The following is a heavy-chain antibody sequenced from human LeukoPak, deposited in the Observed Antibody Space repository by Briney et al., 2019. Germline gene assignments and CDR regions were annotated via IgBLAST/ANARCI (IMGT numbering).Heavy chain of an antibody. CDR3: ARAFGLTDY. CDR1: GFTFSNFW. V-gene: IGHV3-7*02. Sequence: GGSLRLSCAASGFTFSNFWMSWVRQAPGKGLECVATIKQDGSQKYYVDSVRGRFTISRDNAKNSLYLQMNSLRDEDTAVYYCARAFGLTDYWGQGTLVTVSS. CDR2: IKQDGSQK. D-gene: IGHD3/OR15-3a*01. J-gene: IGHJ4*02.